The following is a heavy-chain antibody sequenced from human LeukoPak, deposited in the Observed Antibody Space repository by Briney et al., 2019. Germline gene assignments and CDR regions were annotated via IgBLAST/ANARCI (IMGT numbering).Heavy chain of an antibody. Sequence: SVKVSCKASGGTFSSYAISWVRQAPGQGLEWMGRIIPILGIANYAQKFQGRVTITAGKSTSTAYMELSSLRSEDTAVYYCVVVDMVRGVTLFDYWGQGTLVTVSS. V-gene: IGHV1-69*04. D-gene: IGHD3-10*01. CDR2: IIPILGIA. CDR3: VVVDMVRGVTLFDY. J-gene: IGHJ4*02. CDR1: GGTFSSYA.